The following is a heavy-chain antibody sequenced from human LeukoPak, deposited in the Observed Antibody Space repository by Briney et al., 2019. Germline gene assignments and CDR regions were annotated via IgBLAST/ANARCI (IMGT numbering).Heavy chain of an antibody. CDR1: GFTFSSYA. V-gene: IGHV3-23*01. Sequence: PGGSLRLSCAASGFTFSSYAMSWVRQAPGEGLEWVSPLSGSGGSTYYADSVKGRFTISRDNSKNTLYLQMNSLRAEDTAVYYCAKAWLEQGGMFDYWGQGTPVTVSS. CDR3: AKAWLEQGGMFDY. D-gene: IGHD1/OR15-1a*01. CDR2: LSGSGGST. J-gene: IGHJ4*02.